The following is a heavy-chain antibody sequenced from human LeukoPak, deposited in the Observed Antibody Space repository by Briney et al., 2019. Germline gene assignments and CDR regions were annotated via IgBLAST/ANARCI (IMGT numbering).Heavy chain of an antibody. Sequence: PSETLSLTCTVSGGSVSSGSYYWSWIRQPPGKGLEWIGYIYYSGSTNYHPSLKSRVTISVDPSKNQFSLKLSSVTAADTAVYYCARTIYYDSSGYYYWDTENFDYWGQGTLVTVSS. J-gene: IGHJ4*02. CDR3: ARTIYYDSSGYYYWDTENFDY. D-gene: IGHD3-22*01. CDR2: IYYSGST. V-gene: IGHV4-61*01. CDR1: GGSVSSGSYY.